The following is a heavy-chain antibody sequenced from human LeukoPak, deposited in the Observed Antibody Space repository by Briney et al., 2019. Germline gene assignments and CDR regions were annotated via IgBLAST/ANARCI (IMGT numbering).Heavy chain of an antibody. D-gene: IGHD4-11*01. CDR2: IGRRDNNR. Sequence: GGSLRLSCAASGFTFDRYTIHWVRQAPGKGLEWVSLIGRRDNNRYYADSVRGRFTISRNNSRNSLYLQMNSLRTEDTALYYCAKTSSNYVLYYWGQGTLVTVSS. V-gene: IGHV3-43*01. CDR1: GFTFDRYT. CDR3: AKTSSNYVLYY. J-gene: IGHJ4*02.